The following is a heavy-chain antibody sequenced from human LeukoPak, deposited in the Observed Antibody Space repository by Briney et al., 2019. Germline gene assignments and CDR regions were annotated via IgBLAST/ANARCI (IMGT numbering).Heavy chain of an antibody. J-gene: IGHJ4*02. CDR1: GYTFNSYD. CDR3: ARDRAVAGFRFDY. V-gene: IGHV1-46*02. Sequence: ASVKVSCKASGYTFNSYDMHWVRQAPGQGLEWMGVINPSGSITSYAQKFQGRVTMTRDTSTSTVYMELSSLRSEHTAVYYCARDRAVAGFRFDYWGQATLVTVSS. CDR2: INPSGSIT. D-gene: IGHD6-19*01.